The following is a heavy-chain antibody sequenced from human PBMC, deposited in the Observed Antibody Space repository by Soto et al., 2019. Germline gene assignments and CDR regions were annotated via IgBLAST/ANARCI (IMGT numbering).Heavy chain of an antibody. CDR2: ISSSSSYI. V-gene: IGHV3-21*01. Sequence: TGVPIRLSWAAAGCTFRSHSMTWVRQTPGKGLEWVPSISSSSSYIYYADSVKGRFTISRDNAKNSLYLQMNSLRAADTAVYYCARDVAVAGTDFDYWGQGALVTVSS. J-gene: IGHJ4*02. CDR1: GCTFRSHS. CDR3: ARDVAVAGTDFDY. D-gene: IGHD6-19*01.